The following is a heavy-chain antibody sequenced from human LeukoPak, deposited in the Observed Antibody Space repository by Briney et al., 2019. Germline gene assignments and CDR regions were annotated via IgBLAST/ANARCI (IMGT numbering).Heavy chain of an antibody. CDR3: ARQRVGESFDY. CDR2: IIPIFGTA. J-gene: IGHJ4*02. D-gene: IGHD3-10*01. CDR1: GGTFSSYA. V-gene: IGHV1-69*05. Sequence: SVKVSCKASGGTFSSYAISWVRQAPGQGLEWMGRIIPIFGTANYAQKFQGRVTITTDESTSTAYMELNSLRPEDTAVYYCARQRVGESFDYWGQGTLVTVSS.